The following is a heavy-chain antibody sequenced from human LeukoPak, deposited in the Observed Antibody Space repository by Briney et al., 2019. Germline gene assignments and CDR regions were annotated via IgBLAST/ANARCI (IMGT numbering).Heavy chain of an antibody. D-gene: IGHD6-6*01. CDR2: INHSGST. CDR1: GGSFSGYY. J-gene: IGHJ4*02. CDR3: ARASSTSFFDY. Sequence: KTSATLSLTCAVDGGSFSGYYWSWIRQPPGKGLEWIGEINHSGSTNYNPSLKSRVTISVDTSKNQCSLKLSSVTAADTAVYYCARASSTSFFDYRGQGTLVTVSS. V-gene: IGHV4-34*01.